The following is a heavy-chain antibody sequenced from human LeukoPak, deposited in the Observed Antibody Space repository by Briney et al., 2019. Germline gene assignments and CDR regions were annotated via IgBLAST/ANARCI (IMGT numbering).Heavy chain of an antibody. D-gene: IGHD6-13*01. Sequence: PGGSLRLSCAASGFTFSSYAMSWVRQAPGKGLEWVSAISGSGGSTYYADSVKGRFTISRDNSKNTLYLQMNSLRAEDTAVYYCATPALIAAAGTVPYYCGMDVWGQGTTVTVSS. CDR1: GFTFSSYA. CDR3: ATPALIAAAGTVPYYCGMDV. J-gene: IGHJ6*02. CDR2: ISGSGGST. V-gene: IGHV3-23*01.